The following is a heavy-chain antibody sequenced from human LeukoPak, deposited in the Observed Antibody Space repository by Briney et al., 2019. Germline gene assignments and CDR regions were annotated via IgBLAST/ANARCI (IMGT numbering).Heavy chain of an antibody. J-gene: IGHJ4*02. CDR1: GFTFSSYQ. CDR3: AGHFGAWHYFDY. CDR2: ISSSGDTI. Sequence: GGSLRLSCEASGFTFSSYQMNWVRQAPGKGLEWIAYISSSGDTIYYADSVKGRFTISRDNAKNSLYLQMNSLRAEDTAVYYCAGHFGAWHYFDYWGQGTLVTVSS. V-gene: IGHV3-48*03. D-gene: IGHD3-3*01.